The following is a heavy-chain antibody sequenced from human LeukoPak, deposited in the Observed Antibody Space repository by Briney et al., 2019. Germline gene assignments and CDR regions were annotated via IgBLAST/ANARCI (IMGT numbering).Heavy chain of an antibody. V-gene: IGHV3-23*01. CDR3: AKDPVGGVTTD. J-gene: IGHJ4*02. CDR1: GFTFSSYG. CDR2: ISGSGGST. D-gene: IGHD4-17*01. Sequence: GGSLRLSCAASGFTFSSYGMSWVRQAPGKGLEWVSAISGSGGSTYYADSVKGRFTISRDNSKNTLYLQMNSLRAEDTAVYYCAKDPVGGVTTDWGQGTLVTVSS.